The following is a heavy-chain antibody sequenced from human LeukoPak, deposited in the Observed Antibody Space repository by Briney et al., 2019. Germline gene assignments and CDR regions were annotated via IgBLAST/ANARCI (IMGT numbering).Heavy chain of an antibody. Sequence: GGSLRLSRAASGFTFSSYAMSWVRQAPGKGLEWVSAISGSGGSTYYADSVKGRFTISRDNSKNTLYLQMNSLRAEDTAVYYCAKEVVPAAKGVYYYGMDVWGQGTTVTVSS. D-gene: IGHD2-2*01. CDR2: ISGSGGST. V-gene: IGHV3-23*01. CDR3: AKEVVPAAKGVYYYGMDV. CDR1: GFTFSSYA. J-gene: IGHJ6*02.